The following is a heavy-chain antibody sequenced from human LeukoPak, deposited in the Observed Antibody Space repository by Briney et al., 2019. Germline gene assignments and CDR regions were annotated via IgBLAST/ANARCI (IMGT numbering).Heavy chain of an antibody. D-gene: IGHD3-10*01. CDR2: IYPGDSET. CDR3: ARQYSGFGY. V-gene: IGHV5-51*01. Sequence: PGESLKISCKASGYIFTTSWIGWVRQLPGKGLVWMGIIYPGDSETRYSPSFQGQVSISADKSINTAYLQWSSLKASDTAMYYCARQYSGFGYWGQGTLVTVSP. CDR1: GYIFTTSW. J-gene: IGHJ4*02.